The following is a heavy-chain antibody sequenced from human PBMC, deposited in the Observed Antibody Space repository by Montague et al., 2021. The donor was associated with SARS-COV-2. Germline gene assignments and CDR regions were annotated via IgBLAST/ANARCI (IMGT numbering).Heavy chain of an antibody. V-gene: IGHV3-30*01. Sequence: SLRLSCAASGFTFLRYAIHWVRQAPAKGLEWVAVISYDGNNKYYADSVKGRFTISRDNAKNTLFLQMNSLKPEDTAVYYCARTYSGTYFDYFDSWGQGTLVTVSS. D-gene: IGHD1-26*01. CDR3: ARTYSGTYFDYFDS. J-gene: IGHJ4*02. CDR2: ISYDGNNK. CDR1: GFTFLRYA.